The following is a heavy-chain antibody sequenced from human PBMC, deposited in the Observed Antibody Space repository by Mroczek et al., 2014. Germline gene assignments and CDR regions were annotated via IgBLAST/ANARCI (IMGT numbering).Heavy chain of an antibody. CDR2: IYTTGST. Sequence: QVQLQESGPGLVKPSETLSLTCTVSGGSISSYYWNWIRQPAGKGLEWIGRIYTTGSTNHNPSLKSRVTMSVDTSKNQFSLKLSSVTAADTAVYYCARGKDVRGAGLMYYFDYVGPGTRGPPSP. V-gene: IGHV4-4*07. J-gene: IGHJ4*02. D-gene: IGHD4/OR15-4a*01. CDR1: GGSISSYY. CDR3: ARGKDVRGAGLMYYFDY.